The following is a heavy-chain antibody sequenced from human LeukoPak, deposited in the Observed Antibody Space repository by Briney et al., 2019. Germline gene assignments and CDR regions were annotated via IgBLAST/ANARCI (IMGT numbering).Heavy chain of an antibody. Sequence: GASVKISCKASGYTFTGYYMHWVRQAPGQGLEWMGRINPNSGGTNYAQKFQGRVTMTRDTSISTAYMELSRLRSDDTAVYYCARVQKDSSTSPCVNYYYYYGMDVWGQGTTVTVSS. CDR2: INPNSGGT. D-gene: IGHD2-2*01. CDR1: GYTFTGYY. CDR3: ARVQKDSSTSPCVNYYYYYGMDV. J-gene: IGHJ6*02. V-gene: IGHV1-2*06.